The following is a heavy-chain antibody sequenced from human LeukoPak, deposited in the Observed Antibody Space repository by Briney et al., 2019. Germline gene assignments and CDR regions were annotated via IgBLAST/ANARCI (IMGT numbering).Heavy chain of an antibody. CDR2: IFYTGDT. V-gene: IGHV4-59*08. Sequence: SETLSLTCSVSGGSITDSYWSWIRQPPGKGLEWIGYIFYTGDTNSNPSLKSRVTVSLDTSKNQFSLRLTSVTAADMAVYYCARHPFATPFDYWGLGILVTVSS. J-gene: IGHJ4*02. CDR3: ARHPFATPFDY. CDR1: GGSITDSY. D-gene: IGHD2-15*01.